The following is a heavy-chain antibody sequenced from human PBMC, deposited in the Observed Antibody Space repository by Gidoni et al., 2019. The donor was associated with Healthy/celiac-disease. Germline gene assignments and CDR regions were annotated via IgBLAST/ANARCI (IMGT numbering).Heavy chain of an antibody. J-gene: IGHJ4*02. CDR1: GFTFSNAW. CDR2: IKSKTDGGTT. D-gene: IGHD3-9*01. Sequence: EVQLVESGGGLVKPGGSLRLSCAASGFTFSNAWMSWVRQAPRKRLEWVGRIKSKTDGGTTDYAAPVKGRFTISRDDSKNTLYLQMNSLKTEDTAVYYCTTDLRRYFDWLLYSTDYWGQGTLVTVSS. CDR3: TTDLRRYFDWLLYSTDY. V-gene: IGHV3-15*01.